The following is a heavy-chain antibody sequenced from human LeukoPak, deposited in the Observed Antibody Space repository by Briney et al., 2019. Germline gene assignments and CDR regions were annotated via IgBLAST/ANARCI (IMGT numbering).Heavy chain of an antibody. D-gene: IGHD3-22*01. Sequence: SVKVSCTASGGTFSSYAISWVRQAPGQGLEWMGGIIPIFGIANYAQKFQGRVTITADESTSTAYMELSSLRSEDTAVYYCARGPGGRSGYHPLEDYYYYYYMDVWGKGTKVTVSS. J-gene: IGHJ6*03. CDR1: GGTFSSYA. CDR3: ARGPGGRSGYHPLEDYYYYYYMDV. CDR2: IIPIFGIA. V-gene: IGHV1-69*13.